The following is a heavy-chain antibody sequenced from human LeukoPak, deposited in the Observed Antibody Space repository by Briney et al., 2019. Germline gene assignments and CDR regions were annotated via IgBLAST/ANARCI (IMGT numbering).Heavy chain of an antibody. CDR2: IIPIFGTA. D-gene: IGHD5-18*01. CDR3: ARVSQLWDYYYYGMDV. Sequence: ASVKVSCKASGGTFSSYAISWVRQAPGQGLEWMGGIIPIFGTANYAQKFQGRVTITADESTSTAYMELGSLRSEDTAVYYCARVSQLWDYYYYGMDVWGQGTTVTVSS. J-gene: IGHJ6*02. CDR1: GGTFSSYA. V-gene: IGHV1-69*13.